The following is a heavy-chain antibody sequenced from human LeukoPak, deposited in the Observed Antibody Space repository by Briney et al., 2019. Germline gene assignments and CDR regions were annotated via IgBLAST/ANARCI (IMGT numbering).Heavy chain of an antibody. Sequence: SETLSLTCTVSGGSISSYYWSWIRQPPGKGLGWIGYIYYSGSTNYNPSLKSRVTISVDTSKNQFSLKLSSVTAADTAVYYCARLGTTAMVNYWGQGTLVTVSS. V-gene: IGHV4-59*01. J-gene: IGHJ4*02. CDR1: GGSISSYY. CDR2: IYYSGST. D-gene: IGHD5-18*01. CDR3: ARLGTTAMVNY.